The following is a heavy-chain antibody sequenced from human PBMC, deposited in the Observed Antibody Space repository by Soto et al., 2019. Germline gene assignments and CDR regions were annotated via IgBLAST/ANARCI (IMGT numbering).Heavy chain of an antibody. CDR1: GFTFSSYW. Sequence: GGSLRLSCAASGFTFSSYWMHWVRQAPGKGLVWVSRINSDGSSTSYADSVKGRFTISRDNAKNTLYLQMNSLRAEDTAVYYCTYSSSWNYYYYYGMDVWGQGTTVTVSS. CDR2: INSDGSST. J-gene: IGHJ6*02. V-gene: IGHV3-74*01. D-gene: IGHD6-13*01. CDR3: TYSSSWNYYYYYGMDV.